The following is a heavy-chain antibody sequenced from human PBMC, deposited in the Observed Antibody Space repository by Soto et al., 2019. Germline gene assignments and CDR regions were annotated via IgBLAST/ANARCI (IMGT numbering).Heavy chain of an antibody. D-gene: IGHD5-18*01. CDR1: GGSISSGNW. CDR3: ASHRGDTSGPYDY. V-gene: IGHV4-4*02. CDR2: ISHSGNT. J-gene: IGHJ4*02. Sequence: VQLQESGPGLVKPSGTLSLTCAVSGGSISSGNWWSWVRQSPRKGLEWIGEISHSGNTNHNPSLKSRVTISIDKSKNQFSLKLTSVTAADTAVYYWASHRGDTSGPYDYWGQGTLVTVSS.